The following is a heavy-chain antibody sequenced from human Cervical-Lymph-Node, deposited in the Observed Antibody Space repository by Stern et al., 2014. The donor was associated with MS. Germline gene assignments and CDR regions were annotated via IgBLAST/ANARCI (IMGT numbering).Heavy chain of an antibody. D-gene: IGHD6-6*01. CDR1: GDSISNKY. Sequence: QVQLQESGPGLVKPSETLSLNCTVSGDSISNKYWRWIRQSPGKGLEWIGNISNSGRDNYSPSLKSRVTISLDTSKNQFSLRLRSVTAMDTAVYYCARAETYSSSSFWFDPWGQGTQVTVS. CDR2: ISNSGRD. J-gene: IGHJ5*02. V-gene: IGHV4-59*01. CDR3: ARAETYSSSSFWFDP.